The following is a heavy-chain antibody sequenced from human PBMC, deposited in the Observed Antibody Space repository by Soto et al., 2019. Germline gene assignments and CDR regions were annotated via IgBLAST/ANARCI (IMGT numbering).Heavy chain of an antibody. CDR3: AKDLPRLADTMVRGVISITLVDY. D-gene: IGHD3-10*01. Sequence: GGSLRLSCAASGFTFSSYGMHWVRQAPGKGLEWVAVISYDGSNKYYADSVKGRFTISRDNSKNTLYLQMNSLRAEDTAVYYCAKDLPRLADTMVRGVISITLVDYWGQGTLVTVSS. J-gene: IGHJ4*02. CDR1: GFTFSSYG. CDR2: ISYDGSNK. V-gene: IGHV3-30*18.